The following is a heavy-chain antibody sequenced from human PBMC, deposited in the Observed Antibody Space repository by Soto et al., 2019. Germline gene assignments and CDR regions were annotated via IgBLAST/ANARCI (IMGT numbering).Heavy chain of an antibody. CDR3: GWVTHQGGVY. CDR2: ISYDGSNK. Sequence: QVQLVESGGGVVQPGRSLRLSCAASGFTFSSYAMHWVRQAPGKGLEWVAVISYDGSNKYYADSVKGRFTISRDNSKNTPNQQTNSLRAGGAAVYYCGWVTHQGGVYRGQGTLVSVSS. J-gene: IGHJ4*02. V-gene: IGHV3-30-3*01. CDR1: GFTFSSYA. D-gene: IGHD2-8*02.